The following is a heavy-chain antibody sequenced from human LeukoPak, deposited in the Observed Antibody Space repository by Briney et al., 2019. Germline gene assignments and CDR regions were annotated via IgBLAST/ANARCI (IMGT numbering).Heavy chain of an antibody. CDR2: IYYSGST. CDR3: AREGNFYGMDV. CDR1: GGSIRSYY. Sequence: ASETLSLTCTVSGGSIRSYYWSWIRQPPGKGLEWIGYIYYSGSTNYNPSLKSRVTISVDTSKNQFSLKLSSVTAADTAVYYCAREGNFYGMDVWGQGTTVTVSS. V-gene: IGHV4-59*12. D-gene: IGHD3-10*01. J-gene: IGHJ6*02.